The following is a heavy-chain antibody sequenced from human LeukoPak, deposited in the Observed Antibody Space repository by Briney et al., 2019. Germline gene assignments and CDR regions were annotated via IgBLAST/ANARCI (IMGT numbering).Heavy chain of an antibody. J-gene: IGHJ3*02. Sequence: SETLSLTCTVSGGSISSSSYYWGWIRQPPGKGLEWIGSIYYSGSTYYNPSLKSRVTISVDTSKNQFSLKLSSVTAADTAVYYCARSSIEDAFDIWGQGTIVTVSS. CDR3: ARSSIEDAFDI. V-gene: IGHV4-39*07. CDR2: IYYSGST. CDR1: GGSISSSSYY.